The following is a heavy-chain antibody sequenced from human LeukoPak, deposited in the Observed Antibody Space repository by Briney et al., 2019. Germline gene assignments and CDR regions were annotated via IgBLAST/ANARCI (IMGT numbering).Heavy chain of an antibody. CDR1: GFTFSTYT. CDR3: ARGYQRPDY. J-gene: IGHJ4*02. CDR2: ISSSSNNI. D-gene: IGHD2-2*01. V-gene: IGHV3-21*01. Sequence: GGSLRLSCAASGFTFSTYTMNWVRQAPGKGLERVSSISSSSNNINYADSVKGRFTISRDSAMNSVHLQMNSLRVEDTAVYYCARGYQRPDYWGQGTLITVSS.